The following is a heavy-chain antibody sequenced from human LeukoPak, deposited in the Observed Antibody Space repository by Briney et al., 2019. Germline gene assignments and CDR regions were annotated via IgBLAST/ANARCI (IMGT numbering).Heavy chain of an antibody. D-gene: IGHD3-22*01. CDR3: ARHVKDSSSWYQGVGMDV. J-gene: IGHJ6*02. CDR2: INYSGST. CDR1: GDSMSFYQ. Sequence: KPSYTLALTCIVSGDSMSFYQWSWVRQPPGKGLDWIGQINYSGSTNYKSSLKSRVTMSVDKSKNQFSLKMTSVTAADTAVYYCARHVKDSSSWYQGVGMDVWGQGTTVTVSS. V-gene: IGHV4-59*08.